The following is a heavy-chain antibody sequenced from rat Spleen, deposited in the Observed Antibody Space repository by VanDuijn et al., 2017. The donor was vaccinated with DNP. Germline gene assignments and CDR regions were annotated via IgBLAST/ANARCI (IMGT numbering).Heavy chain of an antibody. CDR3: ARIPGYNGFAY. CDR2: ITSSGGST. V-gene: IGHV5-31*01. J-gene: IGHJ3*01. D-gene: IGHD1-4*01. CDR1: GFTFNKYW. Sequence: EVQLVESEGDLVQPGRSLKLSCVVSGFTFNKYWMTWIRQVPGKGLEWVASITSSGGSTYYPDSVKGRFSISRDNAKNTLYLQMNSRRSEDTATYYCARIPGYNGFAYCGQGTLVTVSS.